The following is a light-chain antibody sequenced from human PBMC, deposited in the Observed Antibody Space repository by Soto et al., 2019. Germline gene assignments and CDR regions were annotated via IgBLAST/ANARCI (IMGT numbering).Light chain of an antibody. Sequence: EVVVTQSPGTLSLSPGERATLSCRASESVSSSFLTWYQQKPGQAPRLLIYRTSNRVTGIPDRFSGSGSGTDFTLTISRLEPEDFAVYFCQHYGNSLWTFGQGTKVDIK. CDR2: RTS. CDR1: ESVSSSF. V-gene: IGKV3-20*01. CDR3: QHYGNSLWT. J-gene: IGKJ1*01.